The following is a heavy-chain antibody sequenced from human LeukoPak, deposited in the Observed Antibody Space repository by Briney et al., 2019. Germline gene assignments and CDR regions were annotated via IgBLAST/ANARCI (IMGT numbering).Heavy chain of an antibody. J-gene: IGHJ3*02. CDR1: GYTFTSYG. V-gene: IGHV1-18*01. D-gene: IGHD3-22*01. CDR2: ISAYNGST. Sequence: ASVKVSCKASGYTFTSYGISWVRQAPGQGLEWMGWISAYNGSTNYAQKLQGRVTMTTDTSTSTAYMELRSLRSDDTAVYYCARDAPYYYDSSGYYRNAFDIWGQGTMVTVSS. CDR3: ARDAPYYYDSSGYYRNAFDI.